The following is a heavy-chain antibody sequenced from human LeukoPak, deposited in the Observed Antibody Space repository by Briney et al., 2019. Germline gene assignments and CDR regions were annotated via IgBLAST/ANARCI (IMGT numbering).Heavy chain of an antibody. V-gene: IGHV4-39*07. J-gene: IGHJ4*02. CDR1: GGSIRSSNYY. D-gene: IGHD3-22*01. CDR3: AREGRDSYDSSGYSPDY. CDR2: IYYSGST. Sequence: PSETLSLTCTVSGGSIRSSNYYWGWARQPPGKGLEWIGTIYYSGSTYYNPSLKSRVTISVDTSKNQFSLKLTSMTAADTAVYYCAREGRDSYDSSGYSPDYWGQGALVTVSS.